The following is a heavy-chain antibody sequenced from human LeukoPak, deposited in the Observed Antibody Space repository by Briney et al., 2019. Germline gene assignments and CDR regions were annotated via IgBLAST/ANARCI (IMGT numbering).Heavy chain of an antibody. CDR2: IRYGGSNK. V-gene: IGHV3-30*02. Sequence: GGSLRLSCAASGFTFSSYWMCWVRQAPGKGLEWVAFIRYGGSNKYYADSVKGRFTISRDNSKNTLYLQMNSLRAEDTAVYYCANTVVPAANTDYWGQGTLVTVSS. D-gene: IGHD2-2*01. CDR3: ANTVVPAANTDY. J-gene: IGHJ4*02. CDR1: GFTFSSYW.